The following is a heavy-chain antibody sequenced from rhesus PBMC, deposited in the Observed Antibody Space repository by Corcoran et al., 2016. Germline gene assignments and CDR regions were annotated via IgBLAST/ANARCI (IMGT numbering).Heavy chain of an antibody. D-gene: IGHD2-39*02. V-gene: IGHV4-143*01. CDR2: IYGNSAST. CDR1: GGPISGQSS. Sequence: QVQLQESGPGLVKPSETLSLTCTVPGGPISGQSSWCWIRTPPGKGLEWIGGIYGNSASTYYNPSLKSRVTISKDTSKNQFSLRLTSVTAADTAVYYCARQGYTDHLGGLDSWGQGVVVTVSS. CDR3: ARQGYTDHLGGLDS. J-gene: IGHJ6*01.